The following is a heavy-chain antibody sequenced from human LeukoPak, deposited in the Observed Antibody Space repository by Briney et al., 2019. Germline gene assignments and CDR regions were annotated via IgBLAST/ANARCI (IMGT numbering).Heavy chain of an antibody. CDR2: IYPGDSDT. Sequence: GESLKISCKGSGYSFTSYWIGWVRQMPGKGLEWMGIIYPGDSDTRYSPSFQGQVTISADKSISTAYLQWSSLKASDTAMYYCATAAYCGGDCYSFDYWGQGTLVTVSS. J-gene: IGHJ4*02. CDR1: GYSFTSYW. V-gene: IGHV5-51*01. D-gene: IGHD2-21*02. CDR3: ATAAYCGGDCYSFDY.